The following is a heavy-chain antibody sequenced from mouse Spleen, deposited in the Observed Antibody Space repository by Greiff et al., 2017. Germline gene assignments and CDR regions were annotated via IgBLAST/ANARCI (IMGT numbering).Heavy chain of an antibody. CDR2: IYPSDSYT. CDR1: GYTFTSYW. Sequence: QVQLQQPGAELVRPGASVKLSCKASGYTFTSYWINWVKQRPGQGLEWIGNIYPSDSYTNYNQKFKDKATLTVDKSSSTAYMQLSSPTSEDSAVYYCTRENYYGSSFAWFAYWGQGTLVTVSA. CDR3: TRENYYGSSFAWFAY. V-gene: IGHV1-69*02. D-gene: IGHD1-1*01. J-gene: IGHJ3*01.